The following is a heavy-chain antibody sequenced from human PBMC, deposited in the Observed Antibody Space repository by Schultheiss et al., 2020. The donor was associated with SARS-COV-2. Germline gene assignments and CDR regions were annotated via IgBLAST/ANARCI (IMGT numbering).Heavy chain of an antibody. CDR2: INPNSGGT. CDR1: GYTFTSYY. Sequence: ASVKVSCKASGYTFTSYYMHWVRQAPGQGLEWMGWINPNSGGTNYAQKFQGWVTMTRDTSISTAYMELSRLRSDDTAVYYCARADTVTTPLYYYYGMDVWGQGTTVTVSS. CDR3: ARADTVTTPLYYYYGMDV. D-gene: IGHD4-17*01. V-gene: IGHV1-2*04. J-gene: IGHJ6*02.